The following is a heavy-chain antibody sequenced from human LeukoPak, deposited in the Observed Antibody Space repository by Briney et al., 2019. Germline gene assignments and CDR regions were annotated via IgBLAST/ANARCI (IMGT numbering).Heavy chain of an antibody. D-gene: IGHD1-26*01. CDR3: ARVGWPSRGAGDY. Sequence: SETLSLTCTVSGGSISSGDYYWSWIRQPPGKGLEWIGYIYYSGSTNYNPSLKSRVTISVDKSKNQFSLKLSSVTAADTAVYYCARVGWPSRGAGDYWGQGTLVTVSS. J-gene: IGHJ4*02. CDR2: IYYSGST. CDR1: GGSISSGDYY. V-gene: IGHV4-30-4*01.